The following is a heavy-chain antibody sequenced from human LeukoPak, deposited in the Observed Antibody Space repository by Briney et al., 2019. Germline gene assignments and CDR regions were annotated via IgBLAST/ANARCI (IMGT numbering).Heavy chain of an antibody. D-gene: IGHD5-12*01. CDR1: GYTFTSYD. Sequence: ASVKVSCKASGYTFTSYDINWVRQATGQGLEWMGWMNPNSGNTGYAQKFQGRVTMTRNTSISTAYMELSSLRSEDTAMYYCARIYSGYDIGDWFDPWGQGTLVTVSS. CDR2: MNPNSGNT. V-gene: IGHV1-8*01. J-gene: IGHJ5*02. CDR3: ARIYSGYDIGDWFDP.